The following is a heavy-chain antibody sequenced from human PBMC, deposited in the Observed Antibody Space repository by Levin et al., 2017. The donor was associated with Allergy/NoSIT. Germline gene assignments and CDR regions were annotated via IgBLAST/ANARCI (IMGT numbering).Heavy chain of an antibody. Sequence: GGSLRLSCAASGFTVSSNYMSWVRQAPGKGLEWVSVIYSDGTTYYADSVKGRLTIFRDNSKDTLYLQMNSLRAGDTAVYYCAREGSCSGDGCSAGWYFDLWGRGTLVTVSS. CDR3: AREGSCSGDGCSAGWYFDL. J-gene: IGHJ2*01. CDR1: GFTVSSNY. V-gene: IGHV3-53*01. CDR2: IYSDGTT. D-gene: IGHD2-15*01.